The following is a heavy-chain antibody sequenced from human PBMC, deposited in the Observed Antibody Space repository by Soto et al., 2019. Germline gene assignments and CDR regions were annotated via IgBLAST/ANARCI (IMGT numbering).Heavy chain of an antibody. CDR3: ARGTPITYWYFDL. J-gene: IGHJ2*01. CDR2: INPNSGGT. V-gene: IGHV1-2*04. D-gene: IGHD5-12*01. CDR1: GYTFTGYY. Sequence: QVQLVQSGAEVKKPGASVKVSCKASGYTFTGYYMHWVRQAPGQGLEWMGWINPNSGGTNYAQKFQGWVTMTRDTSSRTAYMELGRRRSDDTAVYYCARGTPITYWYFDLWGRGTLVTVAS.